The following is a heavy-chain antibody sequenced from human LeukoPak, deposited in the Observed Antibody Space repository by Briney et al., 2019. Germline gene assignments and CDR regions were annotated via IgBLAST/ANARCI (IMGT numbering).Heavy chain of an antibody. D-gene: IGHD2-2*01. V-gene: IGHV3-21*01. J-gene: IGHJ5*02. CDR2: ISSSSSYI. Sequence: PGRSLRLSCTASGFTFGDYAMNWVRQAPGKGLEWVSSISSSSSYIYYADSVKGRFTISRDNAKNSLYLQMNSLRAEDTAVYYCARDLPRVVVVPAARFDPWGQGTLVTVSS. CDR1: GFTFGDYA. CDR3: ARDLPRVVVVPAARFDP.